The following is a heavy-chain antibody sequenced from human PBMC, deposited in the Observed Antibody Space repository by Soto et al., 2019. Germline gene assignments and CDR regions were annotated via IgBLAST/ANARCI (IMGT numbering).Heavy chain of an antibody. CDR1: GFTFSSYG. V-gene: IGHV3-33*01. J-gene: IGHJ6*02. Sequence: GGSLRLSCAASGFTFSSYGMHWVRQAPGKGLEWVAVIWYDGSNKYYADSVKGRFTISRDNSKNTLYLQMNSLRAEDTAVYYCAREYTAWPLAYGLDVWGQGTTVTVS. CDR2: IWYDGSNK. D-gene: IGHD2-2*02. CDR3: AREYTAWPLAYGLDV.